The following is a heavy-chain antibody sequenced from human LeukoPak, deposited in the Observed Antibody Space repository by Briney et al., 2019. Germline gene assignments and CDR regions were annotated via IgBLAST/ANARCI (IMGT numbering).Heavy chain of an antibody. CDR3: ARGRYYLEF. CDR1: GFTFSSYA. J-gene: IGHJ4*02. CDR2: ISYDGSNK. Sequence: PGGSLRLSCAASGFTFSSYAMHWVRQAPGKGLEWVAVISYDGSNKYYADSVKGRFTISRDNSKNTLYLQMNNLRAEDTALYYCARGRYYLEFWGQGTLVTVSS. V-gene: IGHV3-30-3*01.